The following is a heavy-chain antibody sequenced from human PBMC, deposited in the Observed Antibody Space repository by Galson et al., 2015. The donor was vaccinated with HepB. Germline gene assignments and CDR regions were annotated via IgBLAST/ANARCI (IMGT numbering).Heavy chain of an antibody. V-gene: IGHV3-11*05. Sequence: SLRLSCAASGFTFCDYYMSWIRQAPGKGLEWISYATSSSSYRSYADSVKGRFTISRDNAKNALYLQMNSLRAEDTAVYYCARDMRDWGIFGLAVKGVGNYYGMDVWGQGTTVTVSS. CDR2: ATSSSSYR. D-gene: IGHD3/OR15-3a*01. CDR1: GFTFCDYY. J-gene: IGHJ6*02. CDR3: ARDMRDWGIFGLAVKGVGNYYGMDV.